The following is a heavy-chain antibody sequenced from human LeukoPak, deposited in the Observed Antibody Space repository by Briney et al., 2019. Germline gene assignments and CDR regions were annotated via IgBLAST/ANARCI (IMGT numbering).Heavy chain of an antibody. CDR1: GGSFSGDY. Sequence: PSETLPLSCAVYGGSFSGDYWSWIRQPPGKGLQSIGGINHSGNTNNNPSLKSRVTMSVDTSKNQLSLNLTSVTAADTAVYYCARVHGHNLGTLDYRGQGILVTVSS. V-gene: IGHV4-34*01. CDR2: INHSGNT. J-gene: IGHJ4*02. CDR3: ARVHGHNLGTLDY. D-gene: IGHD5-24*01.